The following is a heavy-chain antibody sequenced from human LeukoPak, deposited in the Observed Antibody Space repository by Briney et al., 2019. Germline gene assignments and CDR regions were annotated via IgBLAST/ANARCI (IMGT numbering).Heavy chain of an antibody. J-gene: IGHJ4*02. CDR3: ARSVVLYYFDY. Sequence: PSETLSLTCSVSGDSMTNYYWSWIRQPPGKGLEWIGYIYYSGATSYNPSLESRVTISEDTSENQFSLRLSSVTAADTAVYYCARSVVLYYFDYWGQGTLVTVSS. CDR2: IYYSGAT. CDR1: GDSMTNYY. D-gene: IGHD2-15*01. V-gene: IGHV4-59*01.